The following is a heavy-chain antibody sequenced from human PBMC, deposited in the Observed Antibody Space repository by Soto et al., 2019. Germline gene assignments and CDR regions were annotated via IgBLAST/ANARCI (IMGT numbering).Heavy chain of an antibody. J-gene: IGHJ4*02. CDR3: AKDTYYDILTGYFDY. D-gene: IGHD3-9*01. CDR2: ISYDGSNK. CDR1: GFTFSSYG. V-gene: IGHV3-30*18. Sequence: QVQLVESGGGVVQPGRSLRLSCAASGFTFSSYGMHWVRQAPGKGLEWVAVISYDGSNKYYADSVKGRFTISRDNSKNTLYLQMNSLRAEDTAVYYCAKDTYYDILTGYFDYWGQGTLVTVSS.